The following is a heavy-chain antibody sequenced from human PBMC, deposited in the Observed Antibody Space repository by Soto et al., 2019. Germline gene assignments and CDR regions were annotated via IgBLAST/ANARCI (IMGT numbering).Heavy chain of an antibody. V-gene: IGHV3-30*18. CDR1: GFTFSSYG. CDR3: AKGGSSSWYEYYFDY. D-gene: IGHD6-13*01. CDR2: ISYDGSNK. J-gene: IGHJ4*02. Sequence: QVQLVESGGGVVQPGRSLRLSCAASGFTFSSYGMHWVRQAPGKGLEWVAVISYDGSNKYYADSVKGRFTISRDNSKNTLYLQMNSLRAEDTAVYYCAKGGSSSWYEYYFDYWGQGTLVTVSS.